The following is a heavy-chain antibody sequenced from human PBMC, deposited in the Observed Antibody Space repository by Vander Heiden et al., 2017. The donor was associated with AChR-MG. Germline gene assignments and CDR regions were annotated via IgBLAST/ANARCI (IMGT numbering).Heavy chain of an antibody. CDR2: IYWDDDK. V-gene: IGHV2-5*02. Sequence: QITLKESGPTLVKPTQTLTLTCTFSGFSLSTSGVGVGWIRQPPGKALEWLALIYWDDDKRYSPSLKSRLTITKDTSKNQVVLTMTNMDTVDTATYYCAHSGCSGGSCYGGIDYWGQGTLVTVSS. D-gene: IGHD2-15*01. CDR3: AHSGCSGGSCYGGIDY. J-gene: IGHJ4*02. CDR1: GFSLSTSGVG.